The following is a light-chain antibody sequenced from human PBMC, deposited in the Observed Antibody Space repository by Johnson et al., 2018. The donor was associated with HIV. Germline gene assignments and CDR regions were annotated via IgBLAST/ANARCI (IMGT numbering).Light chain of an antibody. CDR3: GTWDSSLSAHYV. Sequence: HSVLTQPPSVSAAPGQKVTISCSGSSSNIGNNYVSWYQQLPGTAPKLLIYENKARPSGIPDRFSGSKSATSATLAITGLQTGDEADYYCGTWDSSLSAHYVFGTGTKGTVL. CDR1: SSNIGNNY. J-gene: IGLJ1*01. V-gene: IGLV1-51*01. CDR2: ENK.